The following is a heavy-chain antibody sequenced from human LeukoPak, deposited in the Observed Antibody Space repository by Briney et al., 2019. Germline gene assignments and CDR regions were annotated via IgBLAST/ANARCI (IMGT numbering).Heavy chain of an antibody. D-gene: IGHD4-11*01. CDR1: GFTFSSYG. CDR3: ARAPSASTVTTGGFDY. V-gene: IGHV3-30*19. CDR2: ISYDGSNK. J-gene: IGHJ4*02. Sequence: PGGSLRLSCAASGFTFSSYGMHRVRQAPGKGLEWVAIISYDGSNKYYADSVKGRFTISRDNSKNTLYLQMNSLRGEDTAVYFCARAPSASTVTTGGFDYWGQGTLVTVSS.